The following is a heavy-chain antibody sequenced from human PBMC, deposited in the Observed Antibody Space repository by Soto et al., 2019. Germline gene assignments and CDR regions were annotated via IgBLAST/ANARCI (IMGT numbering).Heavy chain of an antibody. V-gene: IGHV4-59*01. CDR3: ARGNYDFWSGSHHRFDP. Sequence: SETLSLTCTVSGGSISSYYWSWIRQPPRKGLEWIGYIYYSGSTNYNPSLKSRVTISVDTSKNQFSLKLSSVTAADTAVYYCARGNYDFWSGSHHRFDPWGQGTRVTVPS. CDR1: GGSISSYY. D-gene: IGHD3-3*01. J-gene: IGHJ5*02. CDR2: IYYSGST.